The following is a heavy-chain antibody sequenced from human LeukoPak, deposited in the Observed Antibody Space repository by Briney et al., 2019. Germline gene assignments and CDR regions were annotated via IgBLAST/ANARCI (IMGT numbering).Heavy chain of an antibody. Sequence: SETLFLTCTVSGGSISSSSYYWGWIRQPAGKGLEWIGRIYTSGSTNYNPSLKSRVTMSVDTSKNQFSLKLSSVTAADTAVYYCARGSYYYDSSGYLLDYWGQGTLVTVSS. D-gene: IGHD3-22*01. CDR2: IYTSGST. V-gene: IGHV4-61*02. CDR1: GGSISSSSYY. J-gene: IGHJ4*02. CDR3: ARGSYYYDSSGYLLDY.